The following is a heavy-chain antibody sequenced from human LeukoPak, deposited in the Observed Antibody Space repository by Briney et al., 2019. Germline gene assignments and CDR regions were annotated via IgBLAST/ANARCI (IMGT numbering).Heavy chain of an antibody. CDR3: AKRDSSGYYIDY. Sequence: GGSLRLSCEASGFTFSTYAMRWVRQAPGKGLEWVSSITGAGATSYPDSVKGRFTISRDNSKNTLYLQMTSLRTEDTAVYFCAKRDSSGYYIDYWGQGTLVTVSS. CDR1: GFTFSTYA. J-gene: IGHJ4*02. CDR2: ITGAGAT. V-gene: IGHV3-23*01. D-gene: IGHD3-22*01.